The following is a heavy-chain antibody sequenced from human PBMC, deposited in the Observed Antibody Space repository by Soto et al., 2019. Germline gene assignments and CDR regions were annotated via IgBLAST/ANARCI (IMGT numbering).Heavy chain of an antibody. CDR2: IYYSGST. CDR3: ARVGRHYGDPYYFDY. Sequence: SETLSLTCTVSGGSISSYYWSWIRQPPGKVLEWIGYIYYSGSTNYNPSLKSRVTISVDTSKNQFSLKLSSVTAADTAVYYCARVGRHYGDPYYFDYWGQGTLVTVSS. D-gene: IGHD4-17*01. V-gene: IGHV4-59*01. CDR1: GGSISSYY. J-gene: IGHJ4*02.